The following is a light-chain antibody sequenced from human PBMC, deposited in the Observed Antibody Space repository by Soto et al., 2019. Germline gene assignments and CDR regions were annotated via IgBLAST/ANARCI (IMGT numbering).Light chain of an antibody. V-gene: IGLV2-23*01. CDR2: EGS. Sequence: QSALTQPASVSGSPGQSITISCIGTTSDVGSYNLVSWYQQFPGKAPKLMIYEGSKRPSGVSNRFSGSKSGNTASLTISGLRDEDEANYYCSSYAGSSALVFGGGTKLTVL. CDR1: TSDVGSYNL. J-gene: IGLJ2*01. CDR3: SSYAGSSALV.